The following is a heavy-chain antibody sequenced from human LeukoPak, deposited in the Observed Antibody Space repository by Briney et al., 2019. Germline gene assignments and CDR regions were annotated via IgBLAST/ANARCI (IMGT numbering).Heavy chain of an antibody. CDR2: IYYSGST. CDR3: ARAGLHVSSIAVAPDAFDI. Sequence: SETLSLTCTVSGGSICSYYWSWIRQPPGKGLEWIGYIYYSGSTNYNPSLKSRVTISVDTSKNQFSLKLSSVTAADTAVYYCARAGLHVSSIAVAPDAFDIWGQGTMVTVSS. D-gene: IGHD6-19*01. V-gene: IGHV4-59*01. CDR1: GGSICSYY. J-gene: IGHJ3*02.